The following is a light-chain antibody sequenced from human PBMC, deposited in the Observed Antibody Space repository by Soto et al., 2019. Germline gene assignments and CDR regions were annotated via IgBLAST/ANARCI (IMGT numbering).Light chain of an antibody. J-gene: IGKJ2*01. CDR2: DAS. Sequence: DIQMTQSPSTLSASVGDRVTITCWASQSISSWLAWYQQKPGKAPKLLIYDASSLESGVPSRFSGSGSGTEFTLTISSLQPDDFATYYCQQYNSYSFGQGTKLEIK. V-gene: IGKV1-5*01. CDR1: QSISSW. CDR3: QQYNSYS.